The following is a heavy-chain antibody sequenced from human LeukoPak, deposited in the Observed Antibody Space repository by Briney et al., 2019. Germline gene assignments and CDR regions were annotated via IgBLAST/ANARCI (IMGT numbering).Heavy chain of an antibody. CDR2: IYSDGSSY. J-gene: IGHJ4*02. V-gene: IGHV3-74*03. CDR1: GFTFSIYW. Sequence: PGGSLRLSCAASGFTFSIYWMHWVRQAPGKGLVWVSRIYSDGSSYTADSVKGRFTISRDNAKDTLYSQMNSLRVEDTAVYYCARGGGIYGLWDYWGQGTLVTVSS. CDR3: ARGGGIYGLWDY. D-gene: IGHD1-26*01.